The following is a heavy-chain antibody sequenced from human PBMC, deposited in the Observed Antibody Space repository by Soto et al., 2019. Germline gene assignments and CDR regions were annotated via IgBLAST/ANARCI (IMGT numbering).Heavy chain of an antibody. CDR1: GGTFSSYA. V-gene: IGHV1-69*01. Sequence: QVQLVQSGAEVKKPGSSVKVSCKASGGTFSSYAISWVRQAPGQGLEWMGGIIPIFGTANYAQKFQGRVTITADESTSTAYMELSSPRSEDTAVYYCARGPYYYDSSGYRYFDYWGQGTLVTVSS. CDR3: ARGPYYYDSSGYRYFDY. J-gene: IGHJ4*02. D-gene: IGHD3-22*01. CDR2: IIPIFGTA.